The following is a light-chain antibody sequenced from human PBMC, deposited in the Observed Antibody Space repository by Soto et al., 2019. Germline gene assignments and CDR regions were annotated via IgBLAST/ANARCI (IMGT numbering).Light chain of an antibody. CDR2: GAS. J-gene: IGKJ1*01. V-gene: IGKV3-20*01. Sequence: EIVLTQSPGTLSLSQGERATLSCRASENVRNNYLAWYQQKPGQAPRLLISGASKRATGIPDRFSGSGSGTEFTLTISSLQSEDFAVYYCQQYDNWPPWTFGQGTKVDIK. CDR3: QQYDNWPPWT. CDR1: ENVRNNY.